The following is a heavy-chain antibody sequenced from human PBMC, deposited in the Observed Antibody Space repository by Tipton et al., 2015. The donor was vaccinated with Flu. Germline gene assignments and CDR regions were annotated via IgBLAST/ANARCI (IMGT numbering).Heavy chain of an antibody. CDR2: IYTSGST. J-gene: IGHJ4*02. Sequence: TLSLTCTVSGGSISSGSYYWNWIRQPAGKGLEWIGRIYTSGSTNYNPSLKSRVTISVDTSKNQFSLKLSSVTAADTAVHYCARAGWLLPFDYWGQGTLVTVSS. V-gene: IGHV4-61*02. D-gene: IGHD3-22*01. CDR1: GGSISSGSYY. CDR3: ARAGWLLPFDY.